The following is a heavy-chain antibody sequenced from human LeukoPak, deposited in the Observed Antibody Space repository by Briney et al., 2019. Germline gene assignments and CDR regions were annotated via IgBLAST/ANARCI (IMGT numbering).Heavy chain of an antibody. D-gene: IGHD3-16*01. CDR2: ISPSSTYI. Sequence: AGGSLRLSCAASGFTLSSFKMTWVRQAPGKGLEWVASISPSSTYIYYGDSLKGRVTVSRVNAKSLLFLHMSSLRPDDTAVYYCARDFTGGEYFDSWGQGALVSVSS. V-gene: IGHV3-21*06. CDR3: ARDFTGGEYFDS. CDR1: GFTLSSFK. J-gene: IGHJ4*02.